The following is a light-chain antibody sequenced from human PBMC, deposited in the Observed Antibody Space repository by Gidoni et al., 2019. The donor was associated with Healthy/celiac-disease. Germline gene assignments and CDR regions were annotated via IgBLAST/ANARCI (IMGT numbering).Light chain of an antibody. CDR3: QQRRNWLLP. J-gene: IGKJ4*01. Sequence: EIELTQSPATLSLSPGERATLSCRASQSVSSYLTWYQQKPGHAPRLLIYDASNRATGIPARFSGSGSGTDFTLPIRSLEPEDFAVYYCQQRRNWLLPFGGGTKVELK. CDR1: QSVSSY. CDR2: DAS. V-gene: IGKV3-11*01.